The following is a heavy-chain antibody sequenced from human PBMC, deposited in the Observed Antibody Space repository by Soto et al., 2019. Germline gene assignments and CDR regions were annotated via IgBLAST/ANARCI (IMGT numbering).Heavy chain of an antibody. Sequence: SVKVSCKASGGTFSSYAISWVRQAPGQGLEWMGGIIPIFGTANYAQKFQGRVTITADESTSTAYMELSSLRSEDTAVYYCARGAAHVWTTIDDWGQGTLVTVAS. V-gene: IGHV1-69*13. CDR1: GGTFSSYA. CDR2: IIPIFGTA. J-gene: IGHJ4*02. CDR3: ARGAAHVWTTIDD. D-gene: IGHD2-8*01.